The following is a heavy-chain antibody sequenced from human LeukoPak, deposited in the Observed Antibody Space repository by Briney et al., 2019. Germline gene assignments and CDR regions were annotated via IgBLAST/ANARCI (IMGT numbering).Heavy chain of an antibody. Sequence: ASVKVSCKASGYTFTGYYMHWVRQAPGQGLEWMGRINPNSGGTNYAQKFQGRVTMTRDTSISTAYMELSRLRSDDTAVYYCARVQRRGATIGSWFDPWGQGTLVTVSS. V-gene: IGHV1-2*06. CDR2: INPNSGGT. CDR3: ARVQRRGATIGSWFDP. D-gene: IGHD1-26*01. CDR1: GYTFTGYY. J-gene: IGHJ5*02.